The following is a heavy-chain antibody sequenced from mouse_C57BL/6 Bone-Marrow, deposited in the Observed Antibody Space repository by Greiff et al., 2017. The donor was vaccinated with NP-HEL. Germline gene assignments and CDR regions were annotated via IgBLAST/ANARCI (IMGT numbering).Heavy chain of an antibody. D-gene: IGHD1-3*01. Sequence: EVHLVESGGGLVQPGGSMKLSCVASGFTFSNYWMNWVRQSPEKGLEWVAQIRLKSDNYATHYAESVKGRFTISRDDSKSSVYLQMNNLRAEDTGIYYCTVHKVWFAYWGQGTLVTVSA. J-gene: IGHJ3*01. CDR1: GFTFSNYW. V-gene: IGHV6-3*01. CDR3: TVHKVWFAY. CDR2: IRLKSDNYAT.